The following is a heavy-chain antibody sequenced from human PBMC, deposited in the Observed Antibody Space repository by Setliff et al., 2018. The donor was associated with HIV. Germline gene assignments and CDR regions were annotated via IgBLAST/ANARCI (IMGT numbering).Heavy chain of an antibody. J-gene: IGHJ3*02. D-gene: IGHD3-22*01. CDR3: AREIGSGYPLSAFDI. CDR2: ISSSSSYI. V-gene: IGHV3-21*01. CDR1: GFTFSSYS. Sequence: PGGSLRLSCAASGFTFSSYSMNWVRQAPGKGMEWAPSISSSSSYIYYADSVKGRFTISRDNAKNSLYLQMNSLRAEDTAVYYCAREIGSGYPLSAFDIWGQGTMVTVSS.